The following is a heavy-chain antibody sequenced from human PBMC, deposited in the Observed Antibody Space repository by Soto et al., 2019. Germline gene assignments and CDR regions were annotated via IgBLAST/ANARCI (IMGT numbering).Heavy chain of an antibody. CDR2: INAGNGNT. CDR1: GYTFTSYA. Sequence: ASVKVSCKASGYTFTSYAMHWVRQAPGQRLEWMGWINAGNGNTKYSQKFQGRVTITRDTSASTAYMELSSLRSEDTAVYYCVRSIVVVSVLDYWGQGTLVTVSS. V-gene: IGHV1-3*01. CDR3: VRSIVVVSVLDY. D-gene: IGHD2-21*01. J-gene: IGHJ4*02.